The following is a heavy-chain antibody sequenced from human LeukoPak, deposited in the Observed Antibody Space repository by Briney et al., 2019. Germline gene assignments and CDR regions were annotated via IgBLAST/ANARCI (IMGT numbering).Heavy chain of an antibody. CDR2: ISGSGGST. J-gene: IGHJ4*02. Sequence: GGPLRLSCAASGFTVSSNYMSWVRQAPGKGLEWVSAISGSGGSTYYADSVKGRFTISRDNSKNTLYLQMNSLRAEDTAVYYCAKDGCLDYWGQGTLVTVSS. V-gene: IGHV3-23*01. CDR3: AKDGCLDY. D-gene: IGHD2-8*01. CDR1: GFTVSSNY.